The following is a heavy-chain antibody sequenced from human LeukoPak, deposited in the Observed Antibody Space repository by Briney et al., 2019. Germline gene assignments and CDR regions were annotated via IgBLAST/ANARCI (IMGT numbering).Heavy chain of an antibody. D-gene: IGHD5-24*01. CDR3: ARVRDGYNDAYDI. CDR1: GYTFSNYN. V-gene: IGHV1-46*01. Sequence: ASVKVSCKASGYTFSNYNIRWLRQAPGQGLEWMGIVNPSGDSTNYAQNFQGRVTMTGDTSTSTVYMELSNLRSEDTAVYYCARVRDGYNDAYDIWGQGTMVTVTS. J-gene: IGHJ3*02. CDR2: VNPSGDST.